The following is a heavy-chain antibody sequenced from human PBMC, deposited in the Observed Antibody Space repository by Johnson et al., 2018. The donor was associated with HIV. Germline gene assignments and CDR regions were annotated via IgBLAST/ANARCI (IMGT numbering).Heavy chain of an antibody. Sequence: VQLVESGGGVVQPGRSLRLSCAASGFTFISYAMHWVRQAPGKGLEWVSVIYSGGSTYYADSVKGRFPISRDNSKNTLYLQMNSLRAEDTAVYYCARDQGGNHNAFDIWGEGTVVTVSS. J-gene: IGHJ3*02. D-gene: IGHD1-14*01. CDR2: IYSGGST. CDR1: GFTFISYA. CDR3: ARDQGGNHNAFDI. V-gene: IGHV3-NL1*01.